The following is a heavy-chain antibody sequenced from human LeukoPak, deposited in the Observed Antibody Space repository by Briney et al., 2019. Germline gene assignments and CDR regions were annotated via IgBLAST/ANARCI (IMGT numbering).Heavy chain of an antibody. V-gene: IGHV4-4*07. J-gene: IGHJ5*02. D-gene: IGHD6-13*01. Sequence: PSKTLSLTCTVSGGAISSYYWSWIRQPAGKGLEWIGRIYTSGSTNYNPSLKSRVTMSVDTSKNQFSLKLSSVTAADTAVYYCARVVSPNRYSSSWYGWFDPWGQGTLVTVSS. CDR3: ARVVSPNRYSSSWYGWFDP. CDR1: GGAISSYY. CDR2: IYTSGST.